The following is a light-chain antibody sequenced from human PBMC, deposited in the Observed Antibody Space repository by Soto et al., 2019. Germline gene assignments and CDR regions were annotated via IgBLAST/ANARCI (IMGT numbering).Light chain of an antibody. CDR1: QSIVIY. J-gene: IGKJ1*01. CDR3: QQSYTTPT. Sequence: DLQLTQSPSSLSASVGDRVTIACRASQSIVIYLNWYQHKPGKAPKLLINAASSLQSGVPSRFSGSGSGTEFTLTITSLQPEDFATYYCQQSYTTPTFGQGTTVEVK. CDR2: AAS. V-gene: IGKV1-39*01.